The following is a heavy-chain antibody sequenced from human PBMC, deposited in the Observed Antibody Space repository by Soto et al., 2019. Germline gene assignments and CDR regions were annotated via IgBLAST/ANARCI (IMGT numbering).Heavy chain of an antibody. D-gene: IGHD3-10*01. CDR2: IIPIFGTA. V-gene: IGHV1-69*01. CDR1: GGTFSSYA. CDR3: ARTVRGVKYYYYYGMDV. Sequence: QVQLVQSGAEVKKPGSSVKVSCKASGGTFSSYAISWVRQAPGQGLEWMGGIIPIFGTANYAQKFQGRVTITAYESTSTAYMELSSLRSEDTAVYYCARTVRGVKYYYYYGMDVWGQGTTVTVSS. J-gene: IGHJ6*02.